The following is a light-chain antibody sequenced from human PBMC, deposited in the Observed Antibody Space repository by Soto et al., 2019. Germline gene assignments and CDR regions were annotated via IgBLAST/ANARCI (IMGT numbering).Light chain of an antibody. CDR3: QQCTNWPFT. V-gene: IGKV3-15*01. Sequence: EIVMTQSPAPLSVSPGERVTLSCRASQSVGTYLAWYQQKPGQAPRLLIYSASTRATGFPATFSGRGSGTVFTLNISRLQSEDFAVYYWQQCTNWPFTFGGGTKVEI. CDR2: SAS. CDR1: QSVGTY. J-gene: IGKJ4*01.